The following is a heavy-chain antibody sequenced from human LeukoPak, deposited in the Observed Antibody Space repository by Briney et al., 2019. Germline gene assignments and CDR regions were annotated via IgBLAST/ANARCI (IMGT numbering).Heavy chain of an antibody. V-gene: IGHV4-34*01. CDR1: GGSFSGYY. J-gene: IGHJ5*02. Sequence: PSETLSLTCGVYGGSFSGYYWSWIRQPPGKGLEWIGEINDSGSTNYNPSPKSRVTISVDTSKNQFSLKLSSVTAADTAVYYCARETYYYGSGSAWGQGTLVTVSS. D-gene: IGHD3-10*01. CDR2: INDSGST. CDR3: ARETYYYGSGSA.